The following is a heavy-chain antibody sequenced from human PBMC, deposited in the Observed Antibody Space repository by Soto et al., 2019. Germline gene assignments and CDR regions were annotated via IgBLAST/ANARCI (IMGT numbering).Heavy chain of an antibody. J-gene: IGHJ6*02. Sequence: QVQLVQSGAEVKKPGSSVKVSCKVSGGTFSSHSINWVRQAPGQGPDWMGGIIPIFGTENYAQKFQGRVTITADESTSTAYMELSILTSEDTALYYCSTSVYCSTTRCYYYYGLDAWGQGTTVIVSS. V-gene: IGHV1-69*01. CDR2: IIPIFGTE. CDR3: STSVYCSTTRCYYYYGLDA. D-gene: IGHD2-2*01. CDR1: GGTFSSHS.